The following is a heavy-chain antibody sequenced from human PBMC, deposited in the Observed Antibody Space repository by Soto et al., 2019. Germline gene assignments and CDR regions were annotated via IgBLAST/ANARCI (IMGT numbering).Heavy chain of an antibody. CDR1: GFTFNSYA. CDR2: ISSYGADT. J-gene: IGHJ4*02. Sequence: EVQLVESGGTLVQPGGSLRLSCSASGFTFNSYAMHWVRQAPGKGLEFVSAISSYGADTYYADSVKGRFAISRDNSKNTLSLQMSSLRAEDTALYYCVKEGYMRSDWYGQFDYWGQGALVTVSS. CDR3: VKEGYMRSDWYGQFDY. D-gene: IGHD6-19*01. V-gene: IGHV3-64D*06.